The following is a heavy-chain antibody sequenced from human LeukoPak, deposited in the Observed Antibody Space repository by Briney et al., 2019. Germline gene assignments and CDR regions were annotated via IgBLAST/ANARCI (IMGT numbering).Heavy chain of an antibody. Sequence: PSETLSLTCTVSGGSLCSGVYYWSWIRQPPGEGLEWIGYIYYSGSTYYNPSLKSRVNISVQPPKHQLPLKLSPVTAADTSVYYCARGYWSGGSRHALDLWGQGTLVPVSS. D-gene: IGHD2-15*01. V-gene: IGHV4-30-4*01. J-gene: IGHJ5*02. CDR2: IYYSGST. CDR1: GGSLCSGVYY. CDR3: ARGYWSGGSRHALDL.